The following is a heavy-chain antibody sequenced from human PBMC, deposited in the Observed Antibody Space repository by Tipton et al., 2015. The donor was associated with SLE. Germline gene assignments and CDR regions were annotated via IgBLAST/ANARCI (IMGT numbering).Heavy chain of an antibody. CDR1: EFIVGTDY. V-gene: IGHV3-53*05. D-gene: IGHD3-22*01. Sequence: SLRLSCAASEFIVGTDYMSWVRQAPGKGLERVSIISSEDTTSYTDSVKGRFTISRDNSKNTVYLQMNSLRAEDTAVYYCARTSGQRYYEGMDVWGQGITVTVSS. CDR3: ARTSGQRYYEGMDV. CDR2: ISSEDTT. J-gene: IGHJ6*02.